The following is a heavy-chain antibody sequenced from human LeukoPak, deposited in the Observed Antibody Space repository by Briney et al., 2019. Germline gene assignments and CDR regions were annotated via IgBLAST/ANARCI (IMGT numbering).Heavy chain of an antibody. CDR2: ISGSGGST. CDR1: GFAFSRYG. D-gene: IGHD6-19*01. J-gene: IGHJ5*02. CDR3: AKDAGGSGWNWFDP. Sequence: GGSLRLSCAASGFAFSRYGMSWARQAPGKGLEWVSAISGSGGSTYYADSVKGRFTISRDNSKNTLYLQMNSLRAEDTAVYYCAKDAGGSGWNWFDPWGQGTLVTVSS. V-gene: IGHV3-23*01.